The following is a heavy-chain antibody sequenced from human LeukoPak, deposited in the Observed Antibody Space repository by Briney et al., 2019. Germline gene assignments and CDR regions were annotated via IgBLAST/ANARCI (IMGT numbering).Heavy chain of an antibody. CDR2: IYYSGST. CDR3: ARVYSSSWYHGGYYYYYYMDV. J-gene: IGHJ6*03. D-gene: IGHD6-13*01. Sequence: PSETLSLPCSVSGGPISSYYWSWIRQPPGKGLEWIGYIYYSGSTNYNPSLKSRVTISVDTSKNQFSLKLSSVTAADTAVYYCARVYSSSWYHGGYYYYYYMDVWGKGTTVTVSS. V-gene: IGHV4-59*01. CDR1: GGPISSYY.